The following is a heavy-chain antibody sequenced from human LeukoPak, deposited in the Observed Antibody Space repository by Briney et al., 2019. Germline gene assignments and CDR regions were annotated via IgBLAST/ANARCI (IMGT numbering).Heavy chain of an antibody. J-gene: IGHJ6*02. CDR3: ARLWWPYGLDV. CDR2: IYYSGST. V-gene: IGHV4-30-4*01. CDR1: GGSISSGDYY. D-gene: IGHD4/OR15-4a*01. Sequence: SETLSLTCTVSGGSISSGDYYWSWIRQPPGKGLEWIGYIYYSGSTYYNPSLKSRVTISVDTSKNQFSLKLSSVTAADTSVYYCARLWWPYGLDVWGQGTTVTVSS.